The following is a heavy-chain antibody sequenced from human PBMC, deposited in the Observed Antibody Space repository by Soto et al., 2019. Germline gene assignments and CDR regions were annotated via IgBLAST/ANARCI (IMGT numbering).Heavy chain of an antibody. CDR1: GFTFSSYG. CDR3: ANSDNYYGSGSYYDY. Sequence: QVQLVESGGGVVQPGRSLRLSCAASGFTFSSYGMHWVRQAPGKGLEWVAIISYDGSNKYYADSVKGRFTISRDNSENTLYLQMNSLRAEDTALYYCANSDNYYGSGSYYDYWGQGTLVTVSS. J-gene: IGHJ4*02. D-gene: IGHD3-10*01. V-gene: IGHV3-30*18. CDR2: ISYDGSNK.